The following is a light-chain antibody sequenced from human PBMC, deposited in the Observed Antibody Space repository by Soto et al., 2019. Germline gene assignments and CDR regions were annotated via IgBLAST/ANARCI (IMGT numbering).Light chain of an antibody. CDR1: QSVSSY. J-gene: IGKJ1*01. CDR2: DAI. V-gene: IGKV3-11*01. CDR3: QHRRNWPWT. Sequence: EIVLTQSPATLSLSPGERATLSCRASQSVSSYLGWYQQKPGQAPRLLIYDAINRATGIPARFSGSGSGTDCTLTISSLEPEDFAVYYCQHRRNWPWTFGQGTKVEIK.